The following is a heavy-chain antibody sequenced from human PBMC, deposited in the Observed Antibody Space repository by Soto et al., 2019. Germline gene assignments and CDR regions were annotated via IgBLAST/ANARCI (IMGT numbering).Heavy chain of an antibody. CDR1: GFTFSNYW. D-gene: IGHD3-22*01. V-gene: IGHV3-7*01. CDR3: ARVGYFPITMIVVVITAFDY. Sequence: PGGSLRLSCAASGFTFSNYWMSWVRQAPGKGLEWVANIKQDGSEKYYVDSVKGRFTISRDNAKNSLYLQMNSLRAEDTAVYYCARVGYFPITMIVVVITAFDYWGQGTLVTVSS. CDR2: IKQDGSEK. J-gene: IGHJ4*02.